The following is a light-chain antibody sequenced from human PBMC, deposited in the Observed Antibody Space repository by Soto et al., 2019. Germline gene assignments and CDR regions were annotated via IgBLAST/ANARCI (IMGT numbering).Light chain of an antibody. V-gene: IGLV2-14*03. J-gene: IGLJ3*02. CDR3: SSYTSSNFWV. CDR1: SSDVGGYNY. CDR2: DVS. Sequence: QTVVTQPASVSGSPGQSITISCTGTSSDVGGYNYVSWYQQHPGKVPKLMIYDVSNRPSGVSNRFSGSKSGNTASLTVSGLQAEDEADYYCSSYTSSNFWVFGGGTKLTVL.